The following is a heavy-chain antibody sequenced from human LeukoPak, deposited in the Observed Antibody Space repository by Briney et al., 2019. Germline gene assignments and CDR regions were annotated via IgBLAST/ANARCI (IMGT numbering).Heavy chain of an antibody. D-gene: IGHD4-17*01. CDR1: GGTFSSYA. CDR3: ARARYGDWYYYYYMDV. V-gene: IGHV1-69*06. J-gene: IGHJ6*03. Sequence: ASVKASCKASGGTFSSYAISWVRQAPGQGLEWMGGIIPIFGTANYAQKFQGRVTITADKSTSTAYMELSSLRSEDTAVYYCARARYGDWYYYYYMDVWGKGTTVTISS. CDR2: IIPIFGTA.